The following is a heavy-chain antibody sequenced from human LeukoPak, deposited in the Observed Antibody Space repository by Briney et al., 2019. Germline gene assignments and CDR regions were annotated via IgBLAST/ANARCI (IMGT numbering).Heavy chain of an antibody. CDR2: INHSGST. Sequence: SETLSLTCAVYGGSFSGYYWSWIRQPPGKGLEWIGEINHSGSTNYNPSLKSRVTISVDTSKNQFSLKLSSVTAADTAVYYCARHFPQNYYDSGGPRTDMGYWGQGTLVTVS. CDR1: GGSFSGYY. D-gene: IGHD3-22*01. V-gene: IGHV4-34*01. J-gene: IGHJ4*02. CDR3: ARHFPQNYYDSGGPRTDMGY.